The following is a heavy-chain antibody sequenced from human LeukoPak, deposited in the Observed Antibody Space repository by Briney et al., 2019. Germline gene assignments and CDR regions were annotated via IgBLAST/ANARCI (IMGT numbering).Heavy chain of an antibody. CDR3: ATSDPYYDSSGYYY. CDR1: GYTLTELS. V-gene: IGHV1-24*01. CDR2: FDPEDGET. J-gene: IGHJ4*02. Sequence: GASVKVSCEVSGYTLTELSMHWVRQAPGKGLEWMGGFDPEDGETIYAQKFQGRVTMTEDTSTDTAYMELSSLRSEDTAVYYCATSDPYYDSSGYYYWGQGTLVTVSS. D-gene: IGHD3-22*01.